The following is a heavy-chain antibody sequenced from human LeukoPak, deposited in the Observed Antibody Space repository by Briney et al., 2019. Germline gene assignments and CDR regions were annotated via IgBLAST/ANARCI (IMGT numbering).Heavy chain of an antibody. V-gene: IGHV3-48*01. J-gene: IGHJ5*02. Sequence: PGGSLRLSCAASGFTFSSYSMNWVRQAPGKGLEWVSYISSSSSTMYYADSVKGRFTISRDNAKNSLYLQMNSLRAEDTAVYYCARDQYGDYSFDPWGQGTLVTVSS. CDR3: ARDQYGDYSFDP. CDR1: GFTFSSYS. CDR2: ISSSSSTM. D-gene: IGHD4-17*01.